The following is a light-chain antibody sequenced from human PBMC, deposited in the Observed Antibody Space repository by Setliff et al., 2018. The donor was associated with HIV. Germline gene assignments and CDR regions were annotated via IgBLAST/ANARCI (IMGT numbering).Light chain of an antibody. Sequence: QSALTQPASVSGSPGQSITISCIGTSSDVGGYDFVSWYQQRPGKAPKLIIFDVSERPSGVSHRSSASKSGNTASLTISGLQTEDEANYFCASYRSPATYVFGIGTKVTVL. CDR3: ASYRSPATYV. CDR2: DVS. V-gene: IGLV2-14*03. J-gene: IGLJ1*01. CDR1: SSDVGGYDF.